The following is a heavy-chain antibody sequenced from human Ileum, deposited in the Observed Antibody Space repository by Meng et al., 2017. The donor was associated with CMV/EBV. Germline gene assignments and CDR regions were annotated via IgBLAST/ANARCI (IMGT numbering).Heavy chain of an antibody. D-gene: IGHD3-3*01. V-gene: IGHV3-74*01. CDR3: ARARRRATIFGVVKTENWFDP. CDR1: SYW. Sequence: SYWMHWVRRAAGKGMVWVSRINSDGSSTSYADSVKGRFTISRDNAKNTLYLQMNSLRAEDTAVYYCARARRRATIFGVVKTENWFDPWGQGTLVTVSS. CDR2: INSDGSST. J-gene: IGHJ5*02.